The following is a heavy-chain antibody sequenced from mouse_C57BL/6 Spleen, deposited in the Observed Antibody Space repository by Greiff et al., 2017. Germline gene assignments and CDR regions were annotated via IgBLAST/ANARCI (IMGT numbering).Heavy chain of an antibody. CDR3: ARSLPQGAMDY. J-gene: IGHJ4*01. CDR1: GYTFTSYW. V-gene: IGHV1-69*01. D-gene: IGHD6-1*01. CDR2: IDPSDSYT. Sequence: QVQLQQPGAELLMPGASVKLSCKASGYTFTSYWMHWVKQRPGQGLEWIGEIDPSDSYTNYNQKFKGKSTLTVDKSSSTAYMQLSSLTSEDSAVYYCARSLPQGAMDYWGQGTSVTVAS.